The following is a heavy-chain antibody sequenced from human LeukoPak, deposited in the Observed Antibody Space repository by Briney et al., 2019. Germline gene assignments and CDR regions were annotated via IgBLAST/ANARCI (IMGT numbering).Heavy chain of an antibody. Sequence: SETLSLTCTVSDGSISSSSYYWGWIRQPPGKGLEWIGSIYYGSVFYSVSTYYNPSLKSRVTMSGDTSKNQFSLKLSSVTAADTAVYYCASSGYQRGWFDPWGQGTLVTVSS. CDR3: ASSGYQRGWFDP. CDR1: DGSISSSSYY. CDR2: IYYGSVFYSVST. J-gene: IGHJ5*02. V-gene: IGHV4-39*07. D-gene: IGHD3-22*01.